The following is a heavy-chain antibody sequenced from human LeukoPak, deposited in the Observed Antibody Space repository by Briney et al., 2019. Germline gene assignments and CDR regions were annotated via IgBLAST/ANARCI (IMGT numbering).Heavy chain of an antibody. CDR3: ARENPTGYYNRPIDY. CDR2: IYYSGSI. J-gene: IGHJ4*02. Sequence: PSETLSLTCTVSGASISSYYWSWIRQPPGKGLEWIGDIYYSGSIKYNPSLKSRVTMSVDTSKNQFSLKLSSVTAADTAIYYCARENPTGYYNRPIDYWGQGTLVTVSS. CDR1: GASISSYY. D-gene: IGHD3-9*01. V-gene: IGHV4-59*01.